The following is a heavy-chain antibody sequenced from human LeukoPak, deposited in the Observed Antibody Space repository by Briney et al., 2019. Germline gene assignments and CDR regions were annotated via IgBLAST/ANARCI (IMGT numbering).Heavy chain of an antibody. V-gene: IGHV3-7*01. D-gene: IGHD3-10*01. CDR1: GFTFSSVW. Sequence: PGGSLRLSCAASGFTFSSVWMTWVRQAPGKGLEWVANINQDGSEKYYVDSVRGRFTISRDNAKNSLYLQMNSLRAEDTAVYSCARIKEYGFDIWGQGTMVTVSS. CDR2: INQDGSEK. J-gene: IGHJ3*02. CDR3: ARIKEYGFDI.